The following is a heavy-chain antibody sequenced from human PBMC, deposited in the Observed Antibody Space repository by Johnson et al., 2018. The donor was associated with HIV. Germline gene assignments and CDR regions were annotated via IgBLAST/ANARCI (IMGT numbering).Heavy chain of an antibody. CDR3: ARELRLGRYSYGSGFSAFDI. Sequence: VQLVESGGGVVRPGGSLRLSCAASGFTFDDYGMSWVRQAPGKGLEWVSGINWHGGSTGYAASVKGRFNIHRDNAKNSLYLQMNSLRAEDTAVYYCARELRLGRYSYGSGFSAFDIWGQGTMVTVSS. CDR1: GFTFDDYG. J-gene: IGHJ3*02. V-gene: IGHV3-20*04. D-gene: IGHD5-18*01. CDR2: INWHGGST.